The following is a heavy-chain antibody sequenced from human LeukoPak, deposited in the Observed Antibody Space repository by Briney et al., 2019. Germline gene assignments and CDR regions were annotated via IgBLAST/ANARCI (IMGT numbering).Heavy chain of an antibody. Sequence: ASVKVSCKASGYTFTGYYMHWVRQAPGQGLEWMGRINPNSGGTNYAQKFQGRVTMTRDTSISTAYMELSMLRSDDTAVYYCASSRGSSVYYGMDVWGQGTTVTVSS. CDR1: GYTFTGYY. V-gene: IGHV1-2*06. CDR2: INPNSGGT. D-gene: IGHD6-13*01. J-gene: IGHJ6*02. CDR3: ASSRGSSVYYGMDV.